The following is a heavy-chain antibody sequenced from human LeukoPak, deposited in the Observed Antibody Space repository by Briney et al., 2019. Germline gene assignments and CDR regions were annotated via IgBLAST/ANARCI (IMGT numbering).Heavy chain of an antibody. J-gene: IGHJ4*02. V-gene: IGHV3-7*01. CDR1: GFTFSGYW. Sequence: GGSLRLSCAASGFTFSGYWMDWVRQAPGRGLESVANINQDGSVKNYVASVRGRFAISRDNTKNSLYLEMNSLRADDTAVYYCARNFGSQQFDYWGQRTLVAVSS. D-gene: IGHD3-3*01. CDR2: INQDGSVK. CDR3: ARNFGSQQFDY.